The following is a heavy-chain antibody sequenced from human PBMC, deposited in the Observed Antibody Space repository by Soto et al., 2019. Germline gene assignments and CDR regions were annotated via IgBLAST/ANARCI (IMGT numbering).Heavy chain of an antibody. D-gene: IGHD2-8*01. CDR2: MIPIFGTA. J-gene: IGHJ6*02. V-gene: IGHV1-69*13. Sequence: GASVKVSFKASGGTFSSYAISWLRQAPRQGLEWMGGMIPIFGTANYAQKFQGRVTITADESTSTAYIELSSLRSEDTAVYYCARGLRYCTNGVCYSPYYYYYGMDVWGQGTTVTVSS. CDR1: GGTFSSYA. CDR3: ARGLRYCTNGVCYSPYYYYYGMDV.